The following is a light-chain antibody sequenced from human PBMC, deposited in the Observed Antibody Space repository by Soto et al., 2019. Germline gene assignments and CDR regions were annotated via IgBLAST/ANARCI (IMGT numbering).Light chain of an antibody. CDR1: QSVSSNY. J-gene: IGKJ2*01. CDR2: GTC. V-gene: IGKV3-20*01. CDR3: QPYGSSYT. Sequence: EIVLRQSPGALSLSPGERATLSCRASQSVSSNYLAWYQQEPGQAPLLFIYGTCISATGLPDRFSGSGSGTAFTLTISRLEPEDFAVYYCQPYGSSYTFGQGTKVDI.